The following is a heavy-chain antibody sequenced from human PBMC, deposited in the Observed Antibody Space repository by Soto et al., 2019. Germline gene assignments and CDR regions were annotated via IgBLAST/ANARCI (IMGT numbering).Heavy chain of an antibody. CDR2: IYYSGST. Sequence: SETLSLTCTVSGGSISSYYLSWIRQPPGKGLEWIGYIYYSGSTNYNPSLNSRVTISVDTSKNQFSLKLSSVTAADTAVYYCARGHPVIQRRWFDPWGQRTLVNVPS. V-gene: IGHV4-59*01. J-gene: IGHJ5*02. CDR3: ARGHPVIQRRWFDP. D-gene: IGHD5-18*01. CDR1: GGSISSYY.